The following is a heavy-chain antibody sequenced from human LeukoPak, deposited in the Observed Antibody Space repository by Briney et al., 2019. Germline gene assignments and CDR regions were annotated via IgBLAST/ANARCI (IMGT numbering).Heavy chain of an antibody. V-gene: IGHV3-7*01. J-gene: IGHJ4*02. CDR2: KNEGGSRE. CDR3: AREVYPGGLLNTALDL. D-gene: IGHD2-8*02. CDR1: GFIYSLYW. Sequence: PGGSLRLFCEVSGFIYSLYWMPWASDARAKGREGGANKNEGGSRELYVDSLKGRFTISRDNTKNPLYLQMNGLRVEDTAVYYCAREVYPGGLLNTALDLGGQGVLVSVSS.